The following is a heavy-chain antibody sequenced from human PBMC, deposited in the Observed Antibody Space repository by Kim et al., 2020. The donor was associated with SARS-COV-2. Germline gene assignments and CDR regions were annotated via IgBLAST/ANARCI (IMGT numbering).Heavy chain of an antibody. Sequence: SETLSLTCTVSGGSISSCNYYWSWLRQPTGKGLMWIGHYYYTGSTNPYLPLQSTVTIYVYTSKYPLTLNLGSVTAAATDVYYCPSKTQACSVDVFLDWG. CDR1: GGSISSCNYY. CDR3: PSKTQACSVDVFLD. J-gene: IGHJ1*01. CDR2: YYYTGST. D-gene: IGHD3-10*02. V-gene: IGHV4-39*02.